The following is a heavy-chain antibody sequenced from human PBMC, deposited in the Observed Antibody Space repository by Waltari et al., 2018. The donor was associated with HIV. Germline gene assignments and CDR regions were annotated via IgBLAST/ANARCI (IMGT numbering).Heavy chain of an antibody. CDR2: FDPEDDET. V-gene: IGHV1-24*01. D-gene: IGHD1-26*01. CDR3: ATGGGTTSIQLYDLDV. J-gene: IGHJ6*02. Sequence: QVQLIQSGAEVKKPGASVKVSCKVFGYTLTELSMHRVRQAPGKGLEWMGGFDPEDDETIYAQKFQGRVTMTEDTSTDSAYMELSSLTSEDTAVYYCATGGGTTSIQLYDLDVWGQGTTVTVSS. CDR1: GYTLTELS.